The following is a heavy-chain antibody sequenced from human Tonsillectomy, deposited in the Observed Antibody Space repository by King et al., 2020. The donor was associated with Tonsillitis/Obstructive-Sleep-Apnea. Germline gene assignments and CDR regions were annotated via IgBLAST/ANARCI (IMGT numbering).Heavy chain of an antibody. CDR1: GFTFSEYG. V-gene: IGHV3-30*03. D-gene: IGHD2/OR15-2a*01. CDR2: ISRDGSSK. Sequence: VQLVESGGGVVQPGRSLRLSCAASGFTFSEYGMYWVRQAPGKGLDWVAAISRDGSSKFYSDSVRGRFAMSRDNSKSTLYLQLNSVTAGATALYYCARERRMKYYMDVWGKGTTVTVSS. J-gene: IGHJ6*03. CDR3: ARERRMKYYMDV.